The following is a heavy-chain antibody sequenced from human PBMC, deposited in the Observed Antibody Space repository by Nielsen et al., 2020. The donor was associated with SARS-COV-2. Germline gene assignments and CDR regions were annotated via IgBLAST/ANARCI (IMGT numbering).Heavy chain of an antibody. CDR1: GGTFSSYT. J-gene: IGHJ6*02. D-gene: IGHD4-11*01. Sequence: SVKVSCKASGGTFSSYTISWVRQAPGQGLEWMGRIIPILGIANYAQKFQGRVTITADKSTSTAYMELSSLRSEDTAVYYCARDSDRLQDYYYYYGMDVWGQGTTVTVSS. CDR2: IIPILGIA. CDR3: ARDSDRLQDYYYYYGMDV. V-gene: IGHV1-69*04.